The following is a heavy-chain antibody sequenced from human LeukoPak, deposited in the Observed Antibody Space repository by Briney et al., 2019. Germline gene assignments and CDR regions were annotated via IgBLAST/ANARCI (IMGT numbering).Heavy chain of an antibody. V-gene: IGHV3-23*01. CDR3: ARAPFGMVIYGYYYMDV. D-gene: IGHD3-3*01. J-gene: IGHJ6*03. CDR1: GFAFSSYA. CDR2: ISGSGGST. Sequence: GGSLRLSCAASGFAFSSYAMSWVRQAPGKGLEWVSAISGSGGSTYYADSVKGRFTISRDNSKNTLYLQMNSLRAEDTAVYYCARAPFGMVIYGYYYMDVWGKGTTVTVSS.